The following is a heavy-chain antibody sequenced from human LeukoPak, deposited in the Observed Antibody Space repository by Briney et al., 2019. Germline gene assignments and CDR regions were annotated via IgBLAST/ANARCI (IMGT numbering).Heavy chain of an antibody. CDR1: GASISSNY. CDR3: AKYGGSGWVIDY. CDR2: IYYTGGT. Sequence: PSETLSLTCTVSGASISSNYWTWIRQPPGKGLEYIGYIYYTGGTNYNPSLKSRVTISVDTSRNQFSLKLSSVTAADTAVYFCAKYGGSGWVIDYWGQETLVTASS. V-gene: IGHV4-59*08. J-gene: IGHJ4*02. D-gene: IGHD6-19*01.